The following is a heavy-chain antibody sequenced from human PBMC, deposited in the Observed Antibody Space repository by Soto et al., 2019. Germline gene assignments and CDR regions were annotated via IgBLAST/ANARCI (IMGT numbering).Heavy chain of an antibody. D-gene: IGHD2-2*01. J-gene: IGHJ4*02. CDR1: GFAFSNAW. CDR3: AAGTGRTDFDY. V-gene: IGHV3-15*01. Sequence: EVQLVESGGGLVKPGGSLRLSCAASGFAFSNAWMNWVRQAPGKGLEWVGRIISKTDGGATDYTAPVKDRFFMSRDDSQNTLYLQMNILKTEDTAVYYCAAGTGRTDFDYWGQGTLVTVSS. CDR2: IISKTDGGAT.